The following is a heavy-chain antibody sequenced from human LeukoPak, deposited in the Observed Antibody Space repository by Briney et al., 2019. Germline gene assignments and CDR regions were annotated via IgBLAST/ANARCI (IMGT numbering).Heavy chain of an antibody. D-gene: IGHD4-17*01. CDR1: GFTFSSYA. CDR2: ISYDGSNK. Sequence: RPGRSLRLSCAASGFTFSSYAMHWVRQAPGKGLEWVAVISYDGSNKYYADSVKGRFTISRDNSKNTLYLQMNSLRAEDTAVYYCANDYGDYQTLFDYWGQGTLVTVSS. V-gene: IGHV3-30*04. J-gene: IGHJ4*02. CDR3: ANDYGDYQTLFDY.